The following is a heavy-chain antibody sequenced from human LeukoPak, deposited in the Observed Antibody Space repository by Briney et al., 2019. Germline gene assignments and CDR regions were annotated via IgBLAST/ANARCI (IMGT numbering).Heavy chain of an antibody. CDR1: GFTFDDYA. V-gene: IGHV3-9*01. Sequence: PGRSLRLSCAASGFTFDDYAMHWVRQAPGKGLEWVSGISWNSGSIGYADSVKGRFTISRDNAKNSLYLQMNSLRAEDTAVYYCARSHPRGYSGDFDYWGQGTLVTVSS. CDR3: ARSHPRGYSGDFDY. D-gene: IGHD5-12*01. J-gene: IGHJ4*02. CDR2: ISWNSGSI.